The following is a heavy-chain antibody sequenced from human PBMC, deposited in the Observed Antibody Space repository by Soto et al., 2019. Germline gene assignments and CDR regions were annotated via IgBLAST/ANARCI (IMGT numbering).Heavy chain of an antibody. CDR2: IYYSGST. J-gene: IGHJ6*02. CDR1: GGSISSYY. Sequence: SETLSLTCTVSGGSISSYYWSWIRQPPGKGLEWIGYIYYSGSTNYNPSLKSRVTISVDTSKNQFSLKLSSVTAADTAVYYCARTGLRPNRGGMVRGYPPHYYYYGMDVWGQGTTVTVSS. CDR3: ARTGLRPNRGGMVRGYPPHYYYYGMDV. D-gene: IGHD3-10*01. V-gene: IGHV4-59*01.